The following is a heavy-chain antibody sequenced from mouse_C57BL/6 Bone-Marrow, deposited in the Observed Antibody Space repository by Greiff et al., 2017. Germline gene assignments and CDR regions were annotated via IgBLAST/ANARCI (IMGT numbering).Heavy chain of an antibody. D-gene: IGHD1-1*01. Sequence: VQLHQSGAELVKPGASVKISCNASGYAFRSYWMNWVKQRPGKGLEWIGQIYPGDGAPNYHGKFKGKATLTADKSSSTAYMQLSSLTSEDSAVYFCARYHYYGRSYWFAYWGQGTLVTVSA. CDR1: GYAFRSYW. V-gene: IGHV1-80*01. CDR2: IYPGDGAP. J-gene: IGHJ3*01. CDR3: ARYHYYGRSYWFAY.